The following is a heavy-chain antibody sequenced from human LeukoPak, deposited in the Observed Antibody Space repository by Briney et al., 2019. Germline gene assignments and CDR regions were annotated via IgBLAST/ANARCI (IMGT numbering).Heavy chain of an antibody. CDR3: ARGGTHCSSTSCSLQGDDY. Sequence: PGGSLRLSCAASGFTFSDYYMSWIRQAPGKGLEWVSYISSSGSTIYYADSVKGRFTISRDNAKNSLYLQMNSLRAEDTAVYYCARGGTHCSSTSCSLQGDDYWGQGTLVIVSS. CDR2: ISSSGSTI. CDR1: GFTFSDYY. D-gene: IGHD2-2*01. V-gene: IGHV3-11*04. J-gene: IGHJ4*02.